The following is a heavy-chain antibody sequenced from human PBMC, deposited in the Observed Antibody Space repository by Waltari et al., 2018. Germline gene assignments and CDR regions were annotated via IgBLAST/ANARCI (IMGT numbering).Heavy chain of an antibody. V-gene: IGHV1-2*02. CDR3: TRDGVRAGIVDQ. Sequence: QVQLVQSGAEVKKPGASVKVSCKASGYTFTGYYMHWVRQAPGQGLEWMGWIDPHSGCTNYAQKFQGRVTMTRDMSISTGYMELSRLTSDDTAVYFCTRDGVRAGIVDQWGQGTLVTVSS. D-gene: IGHD3-22*01. CDR1: GYTFTGYY. CDR2: IDPHSGCT. J-gene: IGHJ4*02.